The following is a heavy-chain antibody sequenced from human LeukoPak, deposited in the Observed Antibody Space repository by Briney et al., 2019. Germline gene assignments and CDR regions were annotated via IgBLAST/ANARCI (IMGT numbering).Heavy chain of an antibody. J-gene: IGHJ4*02. CDR1: GFTFSSYW. CDR3: AKDTRRSVYSSSWYSDY. D-gene: IGHD6-13*01. CDR2: IKQDGSEK. V-gene: IGHV3-7*03. Sequence: PGGSLRLSCAASGFTFSSYWMSWVRQAPGKGLEWVANIKQDGSEKYYVDSVKGRFTISRDNAKNSLYLQMNSLRAEDTAVYYCAKDTRRSVYSSSWYSDYWGQGTLVTVSS.